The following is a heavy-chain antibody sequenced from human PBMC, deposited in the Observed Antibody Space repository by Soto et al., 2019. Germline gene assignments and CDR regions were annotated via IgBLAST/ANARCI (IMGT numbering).Heavy chain of an antibody. Sequence: QVQLQQWGAGLLKPSETLSLTCAVYGGSFSGYYWSWIRQPPGKGLEWIGEINHSGSTNYNPSLKRRVTISVDTSKNQFSLKLSSVTAADTAVYYCARGDSSTSWYYYFYGMDVWGQGTTVTVSS. V-gene: IGHV4-34*01. J-gene: IGHJ6*02. CDR1: GGSFSGYY. CDR2: INHSGST. CDR3: ARGDSSTSWYYYFYGMDV. D-gene: IGHD2-2*01.